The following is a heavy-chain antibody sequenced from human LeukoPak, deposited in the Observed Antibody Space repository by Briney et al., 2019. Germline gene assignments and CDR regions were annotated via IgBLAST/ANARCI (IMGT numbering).Heavy chain of an antibody. V-gene: IGHV1-18*01. Sequence: ASVKVSCKASGYTFTSYGISWVRQAPGQGLEWMGWISAYNGNTNYAQTLQGRVTMTTDTSTSTAYMELRSLRSDDTAVYYCARDASSSSWPYYFDYWGQGTLIIVSS. CDR1: GYTFTSYG. D-gene: IGHD6-13*01. CDR2: ISAYNGNT. CDR3: ARDASSSSWPYYFDY. J-gene: IGHJ4*02.